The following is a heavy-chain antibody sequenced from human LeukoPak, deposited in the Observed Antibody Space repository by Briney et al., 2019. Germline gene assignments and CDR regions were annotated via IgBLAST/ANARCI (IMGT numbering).Heavy chain of an antibody. CDR2: ISGSGYNT. CDR1: GFTFSSYA. V-gene: IGHV3-23*01. CDR3: AKGLIVGITTASDQ. D-gene: IGHD1-26*01. Sequence: GGSLRLSCAASGFTFSSYAMSWVRQAPGKGVERVSDISGSGYNTYYADSLKGRFTISRDNSKNTLYLHMNSLRAEDTAVYYCAKGLIVGITTASDQWGQGTLVTVSS. J-gene: IGHJ4*02.